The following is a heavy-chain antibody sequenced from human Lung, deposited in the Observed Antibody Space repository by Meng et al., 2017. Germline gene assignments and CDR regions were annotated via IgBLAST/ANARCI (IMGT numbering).Heavy chain of an antibody. Sequence: QIKQWGGVLLKPYETLTLTGGVSGGSFSDYYWSWIRQPPGKGLEWIGEINHSGSTNYNPSLESRATISVDTSQNNLSLKLSSVTAADSAVYYCARGPTTMAHDFDYWGQGTLVTVSS. CDR1: GGSFSDYY. CDR3: ARGPTTMAHDFDY. J-gene: IGHJ4*02. V-gene: IGHV4-34*01. D-gene: IGHD4-11*01. CDR2: INHSGST.